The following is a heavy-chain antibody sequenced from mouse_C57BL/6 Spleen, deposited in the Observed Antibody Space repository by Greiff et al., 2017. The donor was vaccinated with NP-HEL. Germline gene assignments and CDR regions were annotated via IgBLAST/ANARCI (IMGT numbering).Heavy chain of an antibody. Sequence: QVQLQQPGAELVKPGASVKMSCKASGYTFTSYWITWVKQRPGQGLEWIGDIYPGSGSTNYNEKFKSKATLTVDTSSSTAYMQLSSLTSEDSAVYYCARHDGYYGYFDVWGTGTTVTVSS. CDR2: IYPGSGST. J-gene: IGHJ1*03. D-gene: IGHD2-3*01. V-gene: IGHV1-55*01. CDR3: ARHDGYYGYFDV. CDR1: GYTFTSYW.